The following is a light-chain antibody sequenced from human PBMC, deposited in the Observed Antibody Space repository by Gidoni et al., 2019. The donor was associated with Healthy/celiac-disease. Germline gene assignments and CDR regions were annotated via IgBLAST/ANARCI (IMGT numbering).Light chain of an antibody. Sequence: QSALTQPASVSWSPGQSITISCTGTSSYVGGYNYVSWYQQHPGKAPKLMMYDVSNRPSVVSNRFSGSKSGNTASLTSSGLQAEDEADYYCSSYTSSSTLNVVFGGGTKLTVL. CDR2: DVS. J-gene: IGLJ2*01. CDR3: SSYTSSSTLNVV. CDR1: SSYVGGYNY. V-gene: IGLV2-14*03.